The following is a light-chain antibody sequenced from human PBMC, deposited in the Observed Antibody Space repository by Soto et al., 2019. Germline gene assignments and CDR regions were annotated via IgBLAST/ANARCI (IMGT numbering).Light chain of an antibody. V-gene: IGKV3-11*01. Sequence: EVVLTQSPATLSLSPGERATLSCRASQSVDTYLAWYQQKPGQPPRLLIYDASNRATGIPARFSGSGSGTDLTLIIITLEPEDFSVYYCQQRSNWPPRTFGPGTKVAFK. J-gene: IGKJ3*01. CDR2: DAS. CDR3: QQRSNWPPRT. CDR1: QSVDTY.